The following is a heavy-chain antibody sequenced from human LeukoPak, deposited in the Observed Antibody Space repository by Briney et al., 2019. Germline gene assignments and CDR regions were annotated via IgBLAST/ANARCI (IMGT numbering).Heavy chain of an antibody. V-gene: IGHV3-23*01. CDR3: ARERVPLAAGAFEI. CDR1: GFTFSNYA. Sequence: AGGSLRLSCAASGFTFSNYAMSWVRQAPGKGLEWVSALSDSGAGTYYADSVKGRFTISRDDAKNPVYLQMNSLRAEDTAVYYCARERVPLAAGAFEIWGHGTVVTVSS. CDR2: LSDSGAGT. J-gene: IGHJ3*02. D-gene: IGHD1-26*01.